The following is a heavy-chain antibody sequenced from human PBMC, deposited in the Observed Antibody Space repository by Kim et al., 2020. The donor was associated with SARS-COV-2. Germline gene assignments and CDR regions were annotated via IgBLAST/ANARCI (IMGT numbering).Heavy chain of an antibody. CDR3: ATQGYGSGTPSDD. D-gene: IGHD3-10*01. Sequence: NYDKGRFTISRDNANDAVYLQMNGLRAEDTAVYYCATQGYGSGTPSDDWGQGTLVTVSS. V-gene: IGHV3-7*01. J-gene: IGHJ4*02.